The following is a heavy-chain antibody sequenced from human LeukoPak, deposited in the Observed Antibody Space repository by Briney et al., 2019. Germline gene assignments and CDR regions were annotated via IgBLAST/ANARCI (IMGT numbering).Heavy chain of an antibody. CDR3: AREGSGSPYYFDY. Sequence: SQTLSLTCTVSGGSISSGDYYWSWIRQPPGKGLEWFGYIYYSGSTYYNPSLKSRVTISVDTSKNQFSLKLSSVTAADTAVYYCAREGSGSPYYFDYWGQGTLVTVSS. V-gene: IGHV4-30-4*01. CDR1: GGSISSGDYY. CDR2: IYYSGST. J-gene: IGHJ4*02. D-gene: IGHD3-10*01.